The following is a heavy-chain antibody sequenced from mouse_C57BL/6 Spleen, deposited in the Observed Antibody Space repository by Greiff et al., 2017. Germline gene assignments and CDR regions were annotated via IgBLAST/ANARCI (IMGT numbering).Heavy chain of an antibody. Sequence: EVKLMESGGDLVKPGGSLKLSCAASGFTFSSYGMSWVRQTPDKRLEWVATISSGGSYTYYPDSVKGRFTISRDNAKNTLYLQMSSLKSEDTAMYYCARGEYDGGFAYGGQGTLVTVSA. CDR2: ISSGGSYT. CDR1: GFTFSSYG. V-gene: IGHV5-6*01. D-gene: IGHD2-3*01. J-gene: IGHJ3*01. CDR3: ARGEYDGGFAY.